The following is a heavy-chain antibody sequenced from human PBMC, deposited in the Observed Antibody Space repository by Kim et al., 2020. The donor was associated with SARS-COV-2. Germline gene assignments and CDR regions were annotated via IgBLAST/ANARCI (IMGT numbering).Heavy chain of an antibody. Sequence: ASVKDSCKASGYTFTSYAMHWVRQAPGQRLEWMGWINAGNGNTKYSQKFQGRVTITRDTSASTAYMELSCLRSEDTAVYYCARDLVWFGASAFDYWGQGTLVTVSS. CDR2: INAGNGNT. J-gene: IGHJ4*02. V-gene: IGHV1-3*01. CDR1: GYTFTSYA. CDR3: ARDLVWFGASAFDY. D-gene: IGHD3-10*01.